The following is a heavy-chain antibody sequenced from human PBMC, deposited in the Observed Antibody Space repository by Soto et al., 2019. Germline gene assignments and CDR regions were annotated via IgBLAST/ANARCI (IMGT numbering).Heavy chain of an antibody. J-gene: IGHJ6*02. Sequence: GESRTISCKGSGYTFTHYWIGWVRQLPGKGPEWMGIIYPGDSDTKYNPSFQGQVTISADKSITTTYLQWSSLKASDTAIYYCAASIFYYGMDVWGQGTTVTVSS. CDR2: IYPGDSDT. CDR1: GYTFTHYW. V-gene: IGHV5-51*01. CDR3: AASIFYYGMDV.